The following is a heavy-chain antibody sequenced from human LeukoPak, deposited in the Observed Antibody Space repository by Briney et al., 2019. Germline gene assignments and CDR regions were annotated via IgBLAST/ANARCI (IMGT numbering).Heavy chain of an antibody. CDR3: ARYYYHSSGYYYFDY. D-gene: IGHD3-22*01. CDR2: IYENGGTT. CDR1: GFTFRSHA. J-gene: IGHJ4*02. V-gene: IGHV3-23*01. Sequence: GSLRLSCVGSGFTFRSHAMSWVRQAPEKGLEFVSGIYENGGTTYYADSVKGRFSISRDNSKNTLYLQMNSLRAEDTAVYYCARYYYHSSGYYYFDYWGQGTLVTVSS.